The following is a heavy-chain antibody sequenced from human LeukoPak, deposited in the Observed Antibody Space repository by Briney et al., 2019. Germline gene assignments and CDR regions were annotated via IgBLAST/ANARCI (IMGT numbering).Heavy chain of an antibody. CDR1: GGSISSGGYS. CDR3: ATSATVTTLGAFDI. D-gene: IGHD4-17*01. V-gene: IGHV4-30-2*01. J-gene: IGHJ3*02. CDR2: IYHSGST. Sequence: SETLSLTRAVSGGSISSGGYSWSWIRQPPGKGLEWIGYIYHSGSTYYNPSLKSRVTISVDRSKNQFSLKLSSVTAADTAVYYCATSATVTTLGAFDIWGQGTMVTVSS.